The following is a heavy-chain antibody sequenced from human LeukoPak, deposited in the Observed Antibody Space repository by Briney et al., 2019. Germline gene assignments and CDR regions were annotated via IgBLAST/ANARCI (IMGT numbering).Heavy chain of an antibody. CDR1: GYTFTGYY. Sequence: ALVKVSCKASGYTFTGYYMHWVRQAPGQGLEWMGWINPNSGGTNYAQKFQGRVTMTRDTSISTAYMELSRLRSDDTAVYYCKTYGSGSYFDFDYWGQGTLVTVSS. J-gene: IGHJ4*02. CDR3: KTYGSGSYFDFDY. CDR2: INPNSGGT. D-gene: IGHD3-10*01. V-gene: IGHV1-2*02.